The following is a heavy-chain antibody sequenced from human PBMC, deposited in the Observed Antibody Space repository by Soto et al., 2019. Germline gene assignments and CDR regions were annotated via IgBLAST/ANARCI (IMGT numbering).Heavy chain of an antibody. Sequence: QLQLQESGPGLVKPSETLSLTCTVSGGSISSSSYYWGWIRQPPGKGLEWIGSIYYSGSTYYNPCLKSRVTISVDTSKNQFALKLSSVTAADTAVYYCARGYYDFWSGYGPDWYFDLWGRGTLVTVSS. J-gene: IGHJ2*01. V-gene: IGHV4-39*01. CDR1: GGSISSSSYY. CDR2: IYYSGST. D-gene: IGHD3-3*01. CDR3: ARGYYDFWSGYGPDWYFDL.